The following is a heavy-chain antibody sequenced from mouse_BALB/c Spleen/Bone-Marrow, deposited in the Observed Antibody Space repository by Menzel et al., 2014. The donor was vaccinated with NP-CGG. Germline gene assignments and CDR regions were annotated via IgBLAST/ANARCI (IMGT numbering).Heavy chain of an antibody. CDR3: ARFRWGNYREGAMDY. V-gene: IGHV1-82*01. CDR1: GYASSSSW. D-gene: IGHD2-1*01. CDR2: IYPGDGDT. J-gene: IGHJ4*01. Sequence: VQLQQSGPELVKPGASVKISCKASGYASSSSWMNWVKQRPGQGLEWIGRIYPGDGDTNYNGKFKGKATLTADKSSSTAYMQLSSLTSVDSAVYFCARFRWGNYREGAMDYWGQGTSVTVSS.